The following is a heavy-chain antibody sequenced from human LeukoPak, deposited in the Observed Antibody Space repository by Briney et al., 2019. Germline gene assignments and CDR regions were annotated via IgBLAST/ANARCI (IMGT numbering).Heavy chain of an antibody. J-gene: IGHJ5*02. V-gene: IGHV3-53*01. CDR3: ARGQGSRYCTNGVCYWFDP. D-gene: IGHD2-8*01. CDR1: GFNVSSNY. Sequence: GGSLRLSCAASGFNVSSNYMNWVRQAPGKGLEWVSVIYRGGSTDYADSVKGRFTISRDNSKNTLYLQMNSLRAEDTAVYYCARGQGSRYCTNGVCYWFDPWGQGTLVTVSS. CDR2: IYRGGST.